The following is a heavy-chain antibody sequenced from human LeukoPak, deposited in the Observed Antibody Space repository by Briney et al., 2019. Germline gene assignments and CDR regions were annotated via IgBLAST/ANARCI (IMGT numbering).Heavy chain of an antibody. CDR3: ARGDSSGYYYCDY. CDR1: GYTFTSYG. J-gene: IGHJ4*02. V-gene: IGHV1-69*13. Sequence: SVKVSCKASGYTFTSYGISWVRQAPGQGLEWMGGIIPIFGTANYAQKFQGRVTITADESTSTAYMELSSLRSEDTAVYYCARGDSSGYYYCDYWGQGTLVTVSS. CDR2: IIPIFGTA. D-gene: IGHD3-22*01.